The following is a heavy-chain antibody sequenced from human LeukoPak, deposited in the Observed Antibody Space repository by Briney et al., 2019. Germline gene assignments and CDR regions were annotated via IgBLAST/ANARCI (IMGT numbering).Heavy chain of an antibody. CDR1: GYTFTNYY. Sequence: ASVKVSCKTSGYTFTNYYMHWVRQGPGLGFEWMGWINPKSGGTSYPQKFQGRLTMTRDTSICTAYMELSRLGSDDTAVYYCVPSANYYYFDYWGQGTLVTVSS. V-gene: IGHV1-2*02. CDR3: VPSANYYYFDY. J-gene: IGHJ4*02. CDR2: INPKSGGT. D-gene: IGHD1-26*01.